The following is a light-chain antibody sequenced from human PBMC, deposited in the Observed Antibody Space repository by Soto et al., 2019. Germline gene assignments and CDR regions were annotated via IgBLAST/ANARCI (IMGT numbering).Light chain of an antibody. CDR3: PQLFMYPPT. V-gene: IGKV1-9*01. J-gene: IGKJ3*01. CDR2: GAS. CDR1: QGIINY. Sequence: IQLTQSPSSLSASVGDRVTITCRASQGIINYLAWYQQKPGKAPKLLIYGASTLQSGVPSRFGGSGSGTDFTLTVSSLQPEDFATYYCPQLFMYPPTFRPGTKVDIK.